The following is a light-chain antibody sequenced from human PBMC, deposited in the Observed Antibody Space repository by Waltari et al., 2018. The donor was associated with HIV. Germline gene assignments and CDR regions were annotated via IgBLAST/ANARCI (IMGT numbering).Light chain of an antibody. J-gene: IGKJ4*01. V-gene: IGKV3-15*01. CDR3: QQYNKWPLT. CDR1: QSVSSN. CDR2: GAS. Sequence: EIVMTQSPATLSVFPGERATLSCRASQSVSSNLAWYQQKPGQAPRPLIYGASTRATGIPARFSGSGSGTEFTLTISGLQSEDFAVYYCQQYNKWPLTFGGGTKVEIK.